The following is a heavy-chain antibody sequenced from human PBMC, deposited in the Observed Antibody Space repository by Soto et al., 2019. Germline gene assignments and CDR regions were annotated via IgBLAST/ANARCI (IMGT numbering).Heavy chain of an antibody. CDR1: GFTFSSYA. CDR3: AKGRCTDDICHFDY. D-gene: IGHD2-8*01. J-gene: IGHJ4*02. CDR2: ISGDGFDT. V-gene: IGHV3-23*01. Sequence: PGGSLRLSCASSGFTFSSYAMSWVRQAPGKGLEWVSGISGDGFDTYYADALKGRFTISRDNSENKLYLQMKSLRAEDTAVYYCAKGRCTDDICHFDYWGQGMMVTVSS.